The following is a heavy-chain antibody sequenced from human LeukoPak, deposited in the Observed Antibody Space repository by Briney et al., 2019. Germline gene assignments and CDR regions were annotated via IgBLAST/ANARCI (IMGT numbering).Heavy chain of an antibody. V-gene: IGHV3-7*04. Sequence: GGSLRLSCTPSRFSLSNYWMAWVRQAPGKGLEWVGNINQDGSERKYVASVKGRFTISRDNAKTSLFLQMNSLRVEDTAVYYCARGYWNFDYWGQGTLVTVSS. CDR3: ARGYWNFDY. D-gene: IGHD2-21*01. CDR2: INQDGSER. CDR1: RFSLSNYW. J-gene: IGHJ4*02.